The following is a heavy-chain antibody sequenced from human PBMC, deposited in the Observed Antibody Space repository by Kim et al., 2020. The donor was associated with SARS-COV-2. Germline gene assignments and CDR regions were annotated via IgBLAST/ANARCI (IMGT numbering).Heavy chain of an antibody. CDR3: ATLTRGSGVDV. D-gene: IGHD1-1*01. V-gene: IGHV3-7*03. Sequence: GGSLRLSCAASEFTFNNYRMRWVRQAPGKGLECVATVNQDGTDKYYMDSVKGRFTISRDNPKNSLFLQMNSLRVDDTAVYYCATLTRGSGVDVWGRGTTV. CDR1: EFTFNNYR. CDR2: VNQDGTDK. J-gene: IGHJ6*02.